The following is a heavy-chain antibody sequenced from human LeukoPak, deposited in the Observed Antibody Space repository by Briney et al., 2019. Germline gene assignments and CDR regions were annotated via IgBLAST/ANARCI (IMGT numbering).Heavy chain of an antibody. V-gene: IGHV3-11*01. CDR1: GFTFSDYY. D-gene: IGHD1-1*01. J-gene: IGHJ4*01. CDR3: ARSPTDNSREGVDY. CDR2: ISSSGSTI. Sequence: PGGSLRLSCAASGFTFSDYYMSWIRQAPGKGLEWVSYISSSGSTIYYADSVKGRFTISRDNAKNSLYLQMSSLRAEDTAIYYCARSPTDNSREGVDYWGQGILVTVSS.